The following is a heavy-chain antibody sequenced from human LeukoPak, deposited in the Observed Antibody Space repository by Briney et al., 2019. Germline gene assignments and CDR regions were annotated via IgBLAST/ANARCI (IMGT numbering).Heavy chain of an antibody. D-gene: IGHD6-19*01. J-gene: IGHJ4*02. V-gene: IGHV3-23*01. CDR1: GFTFSSYA. CDR2: ISGSGGGT. Sequence: GASLRLSCAASGFTFSSYAMSWVRQAPGKGLEWVSAISGSGGGTYYADSVKGRFTISRDNSKNTLYLQMNSLRAEDTAVYYCAKQGSSGCLDYWGQGTLVTVSP. CDR3: AKQGSSGCLDY.